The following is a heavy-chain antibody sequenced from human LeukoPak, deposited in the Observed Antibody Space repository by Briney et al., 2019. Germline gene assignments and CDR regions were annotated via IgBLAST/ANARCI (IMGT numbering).Heavy chain of an antibody. CDR1: GFTFSSYG. CDR2: ISYDGSNK. Sequence: GGSLRLSCAASGFTFSSYGMHWVRQAPGKGLEWVAVISYDGSNKYYADSVKGRFTISRDNSKNTLYLQMNSLRAEDTAVYYCAKSTGSSSWLYYYYGMDVWGQGTTVTVSS. D-gene: IGHD6-13*01. CDR3: AKSTGSSSWLYYYYGMDV. V-gene: IGHV3-30*18. J-gene: IGHJ6*02.